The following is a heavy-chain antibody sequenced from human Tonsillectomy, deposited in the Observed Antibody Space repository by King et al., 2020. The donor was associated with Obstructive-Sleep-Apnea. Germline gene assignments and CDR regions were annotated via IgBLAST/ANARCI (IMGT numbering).Heavy chain of an antibody. J-gene: IGHJ4*02. V-gene: IGHV4-59*01. CDR2: IYYTGST. D-gene: IGHD3-10*01. CDR1: VGSIINYY. Sequence: QLQESGPGLVKPSETLSLTCTVSVGSIINYYWSWIRQPPGKGLEWIGHIYYTGSTNYNPSLKSRVTVSVDTSQNQFSLKLSSVTAADTAVYYCAGNPSGSYSFDYWGQGTLVTVSS. CDR3: AGNPSGSYSFDY.